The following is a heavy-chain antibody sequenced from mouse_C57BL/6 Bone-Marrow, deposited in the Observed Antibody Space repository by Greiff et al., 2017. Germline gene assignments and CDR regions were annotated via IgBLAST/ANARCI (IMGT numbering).Heavy chain of an antibody. D-gene: IGHD3-2*02. CDR3: ARDGRQLRLLFAY. V-gene: IGHV5-4*01. J-gene: IGHJ3*01. Sequence: EVHLVESGGGLVKPGGSLKLSCAASGFTFSSYAMSWVRQTPEKRLEWVATISDGGSYTYSPDNVKGRFTISRDNAKNNLYLQMSHLKSEDTAMYYCARDGRQLRLLFAYWGQGTLVTVSA. CDR2: ISDGGSYT. CDR1: GFTFSSYA.